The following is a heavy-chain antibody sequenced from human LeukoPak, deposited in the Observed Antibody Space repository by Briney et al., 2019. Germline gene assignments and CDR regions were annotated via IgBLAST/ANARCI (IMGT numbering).Heavy chain of an antibody. V-gene: IGHV1-58*01. J-gene: IGHJ4*02. CDR1: GFTFTSSA. D-gene: IGHD4-11*01. CDR2: IVVGSGNT. Sequence: SVKVSCKASGFTFTSSAVQWVRQARGQRLEWIGWIVVGSGNTNHAQKFQERVTITRDMSTSTAYMELSSLRSEDTAVYYCAASRDYSNLQFDYWGQGTLVTVSS. CDR3: AASRDYSNLQFDY.